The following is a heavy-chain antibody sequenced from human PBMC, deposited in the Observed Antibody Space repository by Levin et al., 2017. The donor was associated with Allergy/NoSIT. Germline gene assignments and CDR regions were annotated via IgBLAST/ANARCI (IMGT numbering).Heavy chain of an antibody. CDR2: INPNSGGT. D-gene: IGHD1-7*01. Sequence: ASVKVSCKASGYTFTGYYMHWVRQAPGQGLEWMGWINPNSGGTNYAQKFQGRVTMTRDTSISTAYMELSRLRSDDTAVYYCGTGTTFYYYYGMDVWGQGTTVTVSS. J-gene: IGHJ6*02. V-gene: IGHV1-2*02. CDR1: GYTFTGYY. CDR3: GTGTTFYYYYGMDV.